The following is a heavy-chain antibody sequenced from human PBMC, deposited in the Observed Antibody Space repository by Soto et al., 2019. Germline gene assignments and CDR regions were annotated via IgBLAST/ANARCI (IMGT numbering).Heavy chain of an antibody. V-gene: IGHV4-59*01. CDR2: IYYSGGT. Sequence: SETLSLTCTVSGGSLSSYYWSWIRQPPGKGLEWIGYIYYSGGTKYNPSLKSRVTISVDTSKNQFSLKLTSVTAADTAVYYCARPIIAARPDDGELWGQGTLVTVS. CDR3: ARPIIAARPDDGEL. D-gene: IGHD6-6*01. J-gene: IGHJ4*02. CDR1: GGSLSSYY.